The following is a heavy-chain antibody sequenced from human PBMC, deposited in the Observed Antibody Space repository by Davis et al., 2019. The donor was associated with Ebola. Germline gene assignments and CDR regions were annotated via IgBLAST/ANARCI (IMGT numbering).Heavy chain of an antibody. CDR1: GFTFSSYA. V-gene: IGHV3-23*01. CDR3: AKEGDYYGSGSYGDY. Sequence: GESLKISCGASGFTFSSYAMSWVRQAPGKGLEWVSAISGSGGSTYYADSVKGRFTISRDNSKNTLYLQMNSLRAEDTAVYYCAKEGDYYGSGSYGDYWGQGTLVTVSS. D-gene: IGHD3-10*01. J-gene: IGHJ4*02. CDR2: ISGSGGST.